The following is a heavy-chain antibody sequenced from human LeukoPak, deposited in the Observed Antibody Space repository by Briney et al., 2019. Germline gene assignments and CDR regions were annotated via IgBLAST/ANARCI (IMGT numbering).Heavy chain of an antibody. CDR3: ARHSIIGGTEYAFDI. Sequence: PSETLSLTCTVSGGSISSYYWSWIRQPPGKGLEWIGYIYYSRSTNYSPSLKSRVTISVDTSKNQFSLKLSSVTAADTAVYYCARHSIIGGTEYAFDIWGQGTMVTVSS. CDR2: IYYSRST. V-gene: IGHV4-59*08. J-gene: IGHJ3*02. D-gene: IGHD2-15*01. CDR1: GGSISSYY.